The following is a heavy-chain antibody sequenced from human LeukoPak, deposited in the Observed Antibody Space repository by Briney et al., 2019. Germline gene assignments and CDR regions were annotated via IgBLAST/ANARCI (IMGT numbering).Heavy chain of an antibody. V-gene: IGHV1-69*04. D-gene: IGHD2-21*02. CDR1: GGTFSSYA. CDR3: ASQLAYCGGDCYSIDY. CDR2: IIPILGIA. J-gene: IGHJ4*02. Sequence: ASVKVSCKASGGTFSSYAISWVRQAPGQGLEWMGRIIPILGIANYAQKFQGRVTITADKSTSTAYMELSSLRSEDTAVYYCASQLAYCGGDCYSIDYWGQGTLVAVSS.